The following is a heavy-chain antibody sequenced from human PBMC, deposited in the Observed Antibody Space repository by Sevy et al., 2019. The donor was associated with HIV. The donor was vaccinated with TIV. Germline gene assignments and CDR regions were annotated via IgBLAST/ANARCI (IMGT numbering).Heavy chain of an antibody. J-gene: IGHJ4*02. CDR2: ILSDSRQK. CDR3: VTDGYCSHGDCFDF. CDR1: GFTFSGYS. V-gene: IGHV3-21*01. Sequence: GGSLRLSCAASGFTFSGYSMTWVRQPPGRGLEWVSCILSDSRQKYDADSVKGRFTISRDNAKNSVYLQMNSLRVEDTAVYYCVTDGYCSHGDCFDFRGQGILVTVSS. D-gene: IGHD2-8*01.